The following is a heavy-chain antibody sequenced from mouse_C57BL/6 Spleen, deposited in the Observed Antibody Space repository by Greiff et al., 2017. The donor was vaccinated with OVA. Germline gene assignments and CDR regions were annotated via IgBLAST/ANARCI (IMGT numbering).Heavy chain of an antibody. Sequence: EVKLMESGEGLVKPGGSLKLSCAASGFTFSSYAMSWVRQTPEKRLEWVAYISSGGDYNYYAETVKGRFTISRANARNTLYLQISSLKSEDTAMDYCTRGGVVAGGFDVWGTGTTVTVSS. CDR3: TRGGVVAGGFDV. D-gene: IGHD1-1*01. CDR2: ISSGGDYN. CDR1: GFTFSSYA. J-gene: IGHJ1*03. V-gene: IGHV5-9-1*02.